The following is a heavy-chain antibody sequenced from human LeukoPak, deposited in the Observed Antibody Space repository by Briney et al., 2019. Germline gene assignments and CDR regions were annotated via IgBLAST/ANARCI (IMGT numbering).Heavy chain of an antibody. CDR2: INPNSGGT. Sequence: ASVKVSCKASGYTFTSYGISWVRQAPGQGLEWMGCINPNSGGTNYAQKFQGRVTMTRDTSISTAYMELSRLRSDDTAVYYGARGNSAEYFQHWGQGTLVTVSS. CDR3: ARGNSAEYFQH. CDR1: GYTFTSYG. J-gene: IGHJ1*01. V-gene: IGHV1-2*02.